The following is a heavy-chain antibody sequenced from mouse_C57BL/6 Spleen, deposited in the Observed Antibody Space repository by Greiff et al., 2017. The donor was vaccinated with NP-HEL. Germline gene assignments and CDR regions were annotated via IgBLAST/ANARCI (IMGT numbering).Heavy chain of an antibody. V-gene: IGHV1-54*01. CDR2: INPGSGGT. Sequence: LVESGAELVRPGTSVKVSCKASGYAFTNYLIEWVKQRPGQGLEWIGVINPGSGGTNYNEKFKGKATLTADKSSSTAYMQLSSLTSEDSAVYFCARSVYGSSPDYWGQGTTLTVSS. J-gene: IGHJ2*01. CDR3: ARSVYGSSPDY. CDR1: GYAFTNYL. D-gene: IGHD1-1*01.